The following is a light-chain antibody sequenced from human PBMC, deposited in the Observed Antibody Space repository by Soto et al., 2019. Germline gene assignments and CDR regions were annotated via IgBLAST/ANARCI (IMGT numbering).Light chain of an antibody. J-gene: IGKJ4*01. Sequence: ETVMTQSPAALSVSPGEKITLSCRASQSVSRNLAWYQQRPGQTPRLVIYGASTRATGIPVRFTASGSGTEFTLTISSLQSEDFAVYYCQQYHNWPLTFGGGTQVEIK. CDR1: QSVSRN. V-gene: IGKV3-15*01. CDR3: QQYHNWPLT. CDR2: GAS.